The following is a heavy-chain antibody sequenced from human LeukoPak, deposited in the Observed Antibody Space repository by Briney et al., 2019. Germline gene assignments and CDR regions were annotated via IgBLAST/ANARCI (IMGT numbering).Heavy chain of an antibody. D-gene: IGHD6-13*01. CDR1: GVTFSYYG. CDR3: AKDRRNSWSIDY. J-gene: IGHJ4*02. Sequence: QPGGSLRLSCAASGVTFSYYGMHWVRQAPGKGLEWVAIISYDEDNKKFADSVKGRFTISRDNSKNTLYLQMNSLRAEDTAVYYCAKDRRNSWSIDYWGQGTLVTVSS. V-gene: IGHV3-30*18. CDR2: ISYDEDNK.